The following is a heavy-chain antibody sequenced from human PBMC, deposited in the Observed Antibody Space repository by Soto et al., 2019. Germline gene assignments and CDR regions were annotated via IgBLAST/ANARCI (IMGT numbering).Heavy chain of an antibody. Sequence: AGSLSLSCAASGFTFSSYSMNWVRQAQGKGLEWVSSISSSSSYIYYADSVKGRFTISRDNAKNPLYLQMNSLRAEDTAVYYCARDRGHGGSPFDPWGQGTLVTVSS. V-gene: IGHV3-21*01. CDR2: ISSSSSYI. J-gene: IGHJ5*02. D-gene: IGHD5-12*01. CDR3: ARDRGHGGSPFDP. CDR1: GFTFSSYS.